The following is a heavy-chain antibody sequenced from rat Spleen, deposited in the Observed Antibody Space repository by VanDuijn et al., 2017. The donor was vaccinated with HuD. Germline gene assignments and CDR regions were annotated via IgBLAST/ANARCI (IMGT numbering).Heavy chain of an antibody. Sequence: EVQLVESGGGRVQPGRSLKLSCAASGFTFSDYYMAWVRQAPTKGLEWVATISYDGSSTYYRDSVRGRFTISSDNAKTTLYLQMDGLRSEDTATYYCTRSYNSGYDFDYWGQGVMVTVSS. D-gene: IGHD4-3*01. CDR1: GFTFSDYY. J-gene: IGHJ2*01. CDR2: ISYDGSST. V-gene: IGHV5-7*01. CDR3: TRSYNSGYDFDY.